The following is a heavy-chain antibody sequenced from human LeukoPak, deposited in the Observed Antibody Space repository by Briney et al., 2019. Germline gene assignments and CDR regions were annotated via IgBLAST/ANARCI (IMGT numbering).Heavy chain of an antibody. J-gene: IGHJ4*02. CDR1: GGSISSSSYY. CDR2: IYYSGST. CDR3: ARDLNDGVFDY. V-gene: IGHV4-39*02. D-gene: IGHD3-16*01. Sequence: PSETLSLTCTVSGGSISSSSYYWGWIRQPPGKGLEWIGSIYYSGSTYYNPSLKSRVTISVDTSKNQFSLKLSSVTAADTAVYYCARDLNDGVFDYWGQGTLVTVSS.